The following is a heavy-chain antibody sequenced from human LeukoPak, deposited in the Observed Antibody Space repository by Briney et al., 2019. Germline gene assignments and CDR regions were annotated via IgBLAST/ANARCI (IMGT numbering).Heavy chain of an antibody. V-gene: IGHV4-39*07. CDR1: GGSISSSSYY. CDR3: ARREARRYCSSTSCYTKGHDY. D-gene: IGHD2-2*02. Sequence: SETLSLTCTVSGGSISSSSYYWGWIRQPPGKGLEWIGSIYYSGSTYYNPSLKSRVTISVDTSKNQFSLKLSSVTAADTAVYYCARREARRYCSSTSCYTKGHDYWGQGTLVTVSS. J-gene: IGHJ4*02. CDR2: IYYSGST.